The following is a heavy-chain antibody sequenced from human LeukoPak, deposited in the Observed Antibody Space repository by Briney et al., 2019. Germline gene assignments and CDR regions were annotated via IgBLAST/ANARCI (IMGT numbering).Heavy chain of an antibody. Sequence: SVKVSCKASGFTFTSSAVQWVRQARGQRLEWIGWIVVGSGNTNYAQKFQERVTITRDMSTSTAYMELSSLRSEDTAVYYCAAHPGYSYGKPYYGMDVWGQGTTVTVSS. CDR1: GFTFTSSA. CDR3: AAHPGYSYGKPYYGMDV. CDR2: IVVGSGNT. D-gene: IGHD5-18*01. V-gene: IGHV1-58*01. J-gene: IGHJ6*02.